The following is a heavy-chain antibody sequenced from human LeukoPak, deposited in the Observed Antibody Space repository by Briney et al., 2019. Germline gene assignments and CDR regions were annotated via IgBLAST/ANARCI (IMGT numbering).Heavy chain of an antibody. D-gene: IGHD6-13*01. J-gene: IGHJ4*02. CDR1: GFTFSSYA. CDR3: ARAYPQGSWYSPQDFDY. Sequence: PAGGSLRLSCAASGFTFSSYAMSWVRQAPGKVLEWVSAISGSGGSTYYADSVKGRFTISRDNSKNTLYLQMNSLRAEDTAVYYCARAYPQGSWYSPQDFDYWGQGTLVTVSS. CDR2: ISGSGGST. V-gene: IGHV3-23*01.